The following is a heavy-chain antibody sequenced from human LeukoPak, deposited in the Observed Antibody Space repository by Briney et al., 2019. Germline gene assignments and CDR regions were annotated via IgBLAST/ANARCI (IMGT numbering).Heavy chain of an antibody. CDR1: GGSISSYY. CDR3: ARDLVAVAGNPGGGYGMDV. D-gene: IGHD6-19*01. Sequence: SETLSLTCTVSGGSISSYYWSWIRQPPGKGLEWIGYIYYSGSTNYNPSLKSRVTISVDTSKNQFPLKLSSVTAADTAVYYCARDLVAVAGNPGGGYGMDVWGQGTTVTVSS. J-gene: IGHJ6*02. CDR2: IYYSGST. V-gene: IGHV4-59*01.